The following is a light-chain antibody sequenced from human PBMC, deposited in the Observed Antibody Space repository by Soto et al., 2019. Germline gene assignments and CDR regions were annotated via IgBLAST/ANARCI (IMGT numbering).Light chain of an antibody. CDR2: GAS. CDR1: QSVSSSY. Sequence: EIVLTQSPGTLSLSPGERATLSCRASQSVSSSYLAWYQQKPGQAPRLLIYGASSRATGIPDRFSGSGSGTDFTLTISRLEPEDFAEYYCQQYGSSPLLTFGGGTKVDIK. J-gene: IGKJ4*01. V-gene: IGKV3-20*01. CDR3: QQYGSSPLLT.